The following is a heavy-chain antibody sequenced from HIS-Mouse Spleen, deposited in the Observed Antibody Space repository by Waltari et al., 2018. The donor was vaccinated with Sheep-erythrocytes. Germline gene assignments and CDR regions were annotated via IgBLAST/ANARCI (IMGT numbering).Heavy chain of an antibody. CDR1: GFSFDDYA. V-gene: IGHV3-21*01. CDR3: ARVASGATFDY. J-gene: IGHJ4*02. CDR2: ISSSSSYI. Sequence: EVQLVESGGGLVQPGRSLRLSCAASGFSFDDYAMNWVRQAPGKGLEWVSSISSSSSYIYYADSVKGRFTISRDNAKNSLYLQMNSLRAEDTAVYYCARVASGATFDYWGQGTLVTVSS. D-gene: IGHD1-26*01.